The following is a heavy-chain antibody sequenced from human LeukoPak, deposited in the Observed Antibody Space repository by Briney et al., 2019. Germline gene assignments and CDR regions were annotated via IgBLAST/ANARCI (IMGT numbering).Heavy chain of an antibody. J-gene: IGHJ5*02. V-gene: IGHV3-23*01. CDR2: IGGSGTIT. CDR1: GFTFNHYA. CDR3: AKAGASPVLRFLTWLDP. D-gene: IGHD3-3*01. Sequence: HSGGSLRLSCAASGFTFNHYAMTWVRQAPGKGLECVASIGGSGTITYYADSVKGRFTISRDNSKNTVYLQMDSLRAEDTAVYYCAKAGASPVLRFLTWLDPWGQGTLVTVSS.